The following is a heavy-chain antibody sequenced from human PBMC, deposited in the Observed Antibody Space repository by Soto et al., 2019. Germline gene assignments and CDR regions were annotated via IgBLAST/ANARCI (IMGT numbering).Heavy chain of an antibody. CDR3: AKENTPPYFDS. CDR2: IYPGDSDT. Sequence: GESLKISCKGSGYTFTSHWIGWVRQMPGKGLEWMGIIYPGDSDTRYSPSFQGQVIISADKSITTAYLQWSSLKASDTAVYYCAKENTPPYFDSWGQGALVTVSS. D-gene: IGHD2-15*01. CDR1: GYTFTSHW. J-gene: IGHJ4*02. V-gene: IGHV5-51*01.